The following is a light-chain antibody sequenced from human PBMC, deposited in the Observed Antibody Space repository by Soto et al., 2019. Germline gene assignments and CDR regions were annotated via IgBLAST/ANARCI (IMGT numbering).Light chain of an antibody. CDR1: QSISTY. CDR2: AAS. Sequence: DIPMTQSPSSLSASVGDRVTITCRASQSISTYLNWYQQKPGKAPKLLIFAASSLQRGVPSRFSGRGSGTDFTLTISSLQPEDFAIYYCQQSLSAPWTFGQGAKVDIK. J-gene: IGKJ1*01. CDR3: QQSLSAPWT. V-gene: IGKV1-39*01.